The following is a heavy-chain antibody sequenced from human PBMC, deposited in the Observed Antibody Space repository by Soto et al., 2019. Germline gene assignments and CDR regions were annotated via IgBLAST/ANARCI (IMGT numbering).Heavy chain of an antibody. CDR3: AKGFTPTYSGSYCAF. J-gene: IGHJ4*02. Sequence: PGGSLRLSCVASGFTFSTYAMYWVRQAPGKGLEWVPAISGSDGTTSYVDSVKGRFTISRDNSKNTLYLQMNRLGAEDTAIYYCAKGFTPTYSGSYCAFWGQGTQVTVSS. CDR2: ISGSDGTT. D-gene: IGHD1-26*01. V-gene: IGHV3-23*01. CDR1: GFTFSTYA.